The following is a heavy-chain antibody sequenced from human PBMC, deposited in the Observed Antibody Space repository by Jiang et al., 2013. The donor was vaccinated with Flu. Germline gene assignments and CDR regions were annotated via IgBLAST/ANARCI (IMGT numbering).Heavy chain of an antibody. CDR1: GYSFTNYW. Sequence: VQLVESGAEVKKPGESLKISCKDSGYSFTNYWIGWVRQMPGKGLEWMGIIYARDSNTKYSPSFQGQVFISVDKSINTAYLQWSSLEASDTAIYYCTRAVDGNFWFDPWGQGTLVTVSS. CDR2: IYARDSNT. J-gene: IGHJ5*02. D-gene: IGHD4-23*01. V-gene: IGHV5-51*01. CDR3: TRAVDGNFWFDP.